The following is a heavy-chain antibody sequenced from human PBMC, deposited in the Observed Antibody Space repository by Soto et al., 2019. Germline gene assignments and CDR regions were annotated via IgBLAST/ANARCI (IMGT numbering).Heavy chain of an antibody. Sequence: QVQLVQSGAEVKKPGASVKVSCKASGYTFTSYGISWVRQAPGQGLEWMGWISAYNGNTNYAQKLQGRVTMTPDTSTTTAYMELRSLRADDTAVYYCARAPTRQLGSRGRNFDYWGQGTLVTVSS. V-gene: IGHV1-18*01. J-gene: IGHJ4*02. CDR1: GYTFTSYG. CDR2: ISAYNGNT. CDR3: ARAPTRQLGSRGRNFDY. D-gene: IGHD6-6*01.